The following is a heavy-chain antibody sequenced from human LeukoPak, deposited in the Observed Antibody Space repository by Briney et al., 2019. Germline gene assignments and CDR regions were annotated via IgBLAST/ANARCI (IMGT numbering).Heavy chain of an antibody. CDR1: GFTFGDYA. J-gene: IGHJ4*02. D-gene: IGHD6-19*01. Sequence: GRSLRLSCTASGFTFGDYAMSWVRQAPGKGLEWVGFIRSKAYGGTTEYAASVKGRFTISRDDSRSIAYLQMNSLKTEDTAVYYCAKGERRNSSTHLPFDYWGQGTLVTVSS. CDR2: IRSKAYGGTT. V-gene: IGHV3-49*04. CDR3: AKGERRNSSTHLPFDY.